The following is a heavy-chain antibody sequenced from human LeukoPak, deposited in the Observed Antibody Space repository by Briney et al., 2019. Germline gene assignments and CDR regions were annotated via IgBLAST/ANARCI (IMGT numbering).Heavy chain of an antibody. Sequence: EASVKVSCKASGYTFTSYDINWVRQAIGQGLEWMGWMNPNSGNTGYAQKFQGRVTMTRNTSISTAYMELGSLRSEDTAVYYCARFSVVAYYMDVWGKGTTVTVSS. CDR1: GYTFTSYD. V-gene: IGHV1-8*01. J-gene: IGHJ6*03. CDR3: ARFSVVAYYMDV. D-gene: IGHD2-15*01. CDR2: MNPNSGNT.